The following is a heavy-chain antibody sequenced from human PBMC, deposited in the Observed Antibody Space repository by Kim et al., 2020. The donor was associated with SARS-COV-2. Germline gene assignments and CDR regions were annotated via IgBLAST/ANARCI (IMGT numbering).Heavy chain of an antibody. Sequence: TTYAQEFWVRVTVTRATSTSTLYMELTSLRSEDTAVYYCAREGESLKHFDYWGQGTLVTVSS. CDR3: AREGESLKHFDY. J-gene: IGHJ4*02. CDR2: T. D-gene: IGHD3-16*01. V-gene: IGHV1-46*01.